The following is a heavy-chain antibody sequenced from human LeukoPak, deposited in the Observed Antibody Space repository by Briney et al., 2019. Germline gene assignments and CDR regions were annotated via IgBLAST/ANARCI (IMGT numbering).Heavy chain of an antibody. J-gene: IGHJ4*02. V-gene: IGHV3-74*01. CDR1: GFTFSNYW. D-gene: IGHD3-10*01. Sequence: GGSLRLSCAASGFTFSNYWMHWVRQDPGKGLVWVSFIDPDGSTTNYADSVKGRFTISRDNAKNALYLQMNSLRAEDTAVYYCAKDLHYGSADYWGQGTLVTVSS. CDR3: AKDLHYGSADY. CDR2: IDPDGSTT.